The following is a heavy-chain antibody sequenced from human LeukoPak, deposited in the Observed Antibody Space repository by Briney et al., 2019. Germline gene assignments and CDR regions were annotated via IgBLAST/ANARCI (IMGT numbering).Heavy chain of an antibody. CDR1: GGSFSGYY. Sequence: SETLSLTCAVYGGSFSGYYWSWIRQPPGKGLEWIGYIYYSGSTNYNPSLKSRVTISVDTSKNQFSLKLSSVTAADTAVYYCARRFRTYYYDSSQVHDAFDIWGQGTMVTVSS. V-gene: IGHV4-59*01. CDR3: ARRFRTYYYDSSQVHDAFDI. CDR2: IYYSGST. D-gene: IGHD3-22*01. J-gene: IGHJ3*02.